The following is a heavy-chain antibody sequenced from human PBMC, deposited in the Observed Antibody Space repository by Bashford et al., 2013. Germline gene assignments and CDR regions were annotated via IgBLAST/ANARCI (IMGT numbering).Heavy chain of an antibody. J-gene: IGHJ4*02. CDR3: ATEAQLGYSYGYHY. Sequence: SETLSLTCTVSGGSISSGGYFWSWIRQHPGKGLEWIGYIYYSGSTYYNPSLKSRITISVDTSKNQFSLKLSSVTAADTAVYYCATEAQLGYSYGYHYWGQGTLVTVSS. CDR2: IYYSGST. D-gene: IGHD5-18*01. V-gene: IGHV4-31*03. CDR1: GGSISSGGYF.